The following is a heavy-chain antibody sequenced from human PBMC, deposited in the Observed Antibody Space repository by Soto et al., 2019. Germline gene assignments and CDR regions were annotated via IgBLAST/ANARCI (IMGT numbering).Heavy chain of an antibody. CDR1: VFTFSSYS. D-gene: IGHD2-21*02. V-gene: IGHV3-21*01. Sequence: GGSLRLSCAASVFTFSSYSMNWVRQAPGKGLEWVSSISSSSSYIYYADSVKGRFTISRDNAKNSLYLQMNSLRAEDTAVYYCARDLCGGDCYAYYYYGMDVWGQGTTVTVSS. CDR2: ISSSSSYI. J-gene: IGHJ6*02. CDR3: ARDLCGGDCYAYYYYGMDV.